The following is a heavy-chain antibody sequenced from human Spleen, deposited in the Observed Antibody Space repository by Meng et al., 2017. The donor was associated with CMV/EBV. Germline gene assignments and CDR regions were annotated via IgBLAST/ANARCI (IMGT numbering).Heavy chain of an antibody. Sequence: GESLKISCAASGFTFSSYWMSWVRQAPGKGLEWVANIKQDGSEKYYVDSVQGRFTISRDNSKNTLDLQMNSLRAEDTAVYYCAKSATMVTWYFDLWGRGTLVTVSS. CDR2: IKQDGSEK. CDR1: GFTFSSYW. V-gene: IGHV3-7*03. CDR3: AKSATMVTWYFDL. J-gene: IGHJ2*01. D-gene: IGHD5-18*01.